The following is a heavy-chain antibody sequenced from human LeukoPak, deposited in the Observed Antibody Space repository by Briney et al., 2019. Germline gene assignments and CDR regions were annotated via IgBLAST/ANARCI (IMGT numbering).Heavy chain of an antibody. CDR1: GASISSGSYY. CDR2: IYTSGST. V-gene: IGHV4-61*02. Sequence: SQTLSLTCTVSGASISSGSYYWSWIRQPAGKGREWIGRIYTSGSTNYNPSLKSRVTISVDTSKNQFSLKLSSVTAADTAVYYCAREPDSSGWGFDYWGQGTLVTVSS. D-gene: IGHD6-19*01. CDR3: AREPDSSGWGFDY. J-gene: IGHJ4*02.